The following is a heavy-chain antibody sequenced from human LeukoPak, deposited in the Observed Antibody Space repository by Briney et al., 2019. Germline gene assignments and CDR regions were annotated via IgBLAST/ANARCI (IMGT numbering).Heavy chain of an antibody. CDR3: AGVSVAGSFEY. Sequence: SQTLSLTRAISGDSVSSNSVTWNWIRQAPSRGLEWLGRTYYRSKWYNDYAGSVKSRVTINPDTSKNQFSLQLNSVSPEDTAVYYCAGVSVAGSFEYWGQGTLVTVSS. CDR2: TYYRSKWYN. V-gene: IGHV6-1*01. J-gene: IGHJ4*02. CDR1: GDSVSSNSVT. D-gene: IGHD6-13*01.